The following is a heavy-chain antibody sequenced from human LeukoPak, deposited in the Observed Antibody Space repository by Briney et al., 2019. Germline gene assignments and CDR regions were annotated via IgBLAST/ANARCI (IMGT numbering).Heavy chain of an antibody. Sequence: GGSLRLSCAASGFTFSSYSMNWVRQAPGKGLEWVSSISSSSSNIYYADSVKGRFTISRDNAKNSLYLQMNSLRAEDTAVYYCAKARRGATILTFDYWGQGTLVTVSS. J-gene: IGHJ4*02. CDR3: AKARRGATILTFDY. CDR2: ISSSSSNI. D-gene: IGHD3-3*01. V-gene: IGHV3-21*04. CDR1: GFTFSSYS.